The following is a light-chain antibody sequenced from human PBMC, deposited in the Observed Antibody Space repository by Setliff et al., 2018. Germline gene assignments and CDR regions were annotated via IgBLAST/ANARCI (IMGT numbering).Light chain of an antibody. CDR3: QSYDSSLSGYV. J-gene: IGLJ1*01. V-gene: IGLV1-40*01. CDR1: SSNIGAGYD. Sequence: QSVLTQPPSVSGAPGQGVTISCTGSSSNIGAGYDVHWYQQLPGTAPKLLVYGNSNRPSGVPDRFSGSKSGTSASLVITGLQAEDEADYYCQSYDSSLSGYVFGTGTKVTVL. CDR2: GNS.